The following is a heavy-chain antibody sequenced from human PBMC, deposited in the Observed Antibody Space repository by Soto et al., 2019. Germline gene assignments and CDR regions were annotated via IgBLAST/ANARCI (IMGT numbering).Heavy chain of an antibody. V-gene: IGHV4-59*01. J-gene: IGHJ6*02. CDR2: IYYSGST. CDR3: ARGFYSNSGYYYYYGMDV. Sequence: SETLSLTCTVSGGSISSYYGSWIRQPPGKGLEWIGYIYYSGSTNYNPSLKSRVTISVDTSKNQFSLKLSSVTAADTAVYYCARGFYSNSGYYYYYGMDVWGQGTTVTVSS. CDR1: GGSISSYY. D-gene: IGHD4-4*01.